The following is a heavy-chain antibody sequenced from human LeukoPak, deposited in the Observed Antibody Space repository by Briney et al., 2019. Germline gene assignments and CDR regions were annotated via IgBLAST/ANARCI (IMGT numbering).Heavy chain of an antibody. V-gene: IGHV3-30*04. CDR2: ISYDGRTK. Sequence: GRSLRLSCAASGFTFNSYAMHWVRQAPGKGLEWVAVISYDGRTKYYADSVKGRFTISRDNSKNTLYLQMNSLRAEDTAVYYCARDYSGGDCYWGLDFWGQGTLVTVSS. D-gene: IGHD2-21*02. CDR3: ARDYSGGDCYWGLDF. CDR1: GFTFNSYA. J-gene: IGHJ4*02.